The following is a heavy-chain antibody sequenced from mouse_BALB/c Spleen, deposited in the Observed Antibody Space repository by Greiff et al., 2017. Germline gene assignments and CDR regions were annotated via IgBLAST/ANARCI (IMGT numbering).Heavy chain of an antibody. V-gene: IGHV1-14*01. J-gene: IGHJ2*01. Sequence: EVQLQQSGPELVKPGASVKMSCKASGYTFTSYVMHWVKQKPGQGLEWIGYINPYNDGTKYNEKFKGKATLTSDKSSSTAYMELSSLTSEDSAVYYCARRGGNYLYYFDYWGQGTTLTVSS. CDR3: ARRGGNYLYYFDY. CDR1: GYTFTSYV. D-gene: IGHD2-1*01. CDR2: INPYNDGT.